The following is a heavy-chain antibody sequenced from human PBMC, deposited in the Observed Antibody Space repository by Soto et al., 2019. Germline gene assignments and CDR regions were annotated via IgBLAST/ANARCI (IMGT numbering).Heavy chain of an antibody. Sequence: EVQLVASGGGLIQPGGSLRLSCAASGFTFSSYSMNWVRQAPGKGLEWISYISSSDINIYYADSVKGRFTISRDIAKNSLYLPFNSLRAEDTAVYYCARDYGDDVPRNDYWGQGTLVTVSS. J-gene: IGHJ4*02. CDR3: ARDYGDDVPRNDY. CDR2: ISSSDINI. V-gene: IGHV3-48*01. D-gene: IGHD4-17*01. CDR1: GFTFSSYS.